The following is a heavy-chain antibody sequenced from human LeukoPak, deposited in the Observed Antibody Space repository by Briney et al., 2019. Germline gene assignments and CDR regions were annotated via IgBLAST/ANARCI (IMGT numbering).Heavy chain of an antibody. V-gene: IGHV3-23*01. CDR3: AKGTTDYDASDPLDF. D-gene: IGHD3-16*01. Sequence: PGGSLRLSCAASGFTFSSYAMTWVRQAPGKGLEWVSAITRSGDSAYYSDSVKGRFTISRDQSKSTVYLHMTSLRDEDTAVFYCAKGTTDYDASDPLDFWGQGTLVTVSS. J-gene: IGHJ4*02. CDR2: ITRSGDSA. CDR1: GFTFSSYA.